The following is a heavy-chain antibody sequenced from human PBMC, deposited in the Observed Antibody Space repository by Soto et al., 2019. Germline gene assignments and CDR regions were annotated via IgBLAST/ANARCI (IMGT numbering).Heavy chain of an antibody. Sequence: SETLSLTCAVYGGSFSGYYWSWVRQPPGKGLEWIGEINNSGSTNYNPSLKSRVTISVYTSKNQFSLKLSSVTAADTAVYYCARSNGSSSGDAFDIWGQGTMVTVSS. J-gene: IGHJ3*02. CDR2: INNSGST. D-gene: IGHD6-6*01. V-gene: IGHV4-34*01. CDR1: GGSFSGYY. CDR3: ARSNGSSSGDAFDI.